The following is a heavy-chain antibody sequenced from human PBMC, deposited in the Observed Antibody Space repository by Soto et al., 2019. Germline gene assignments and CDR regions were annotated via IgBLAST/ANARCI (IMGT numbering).Heavy chain of an antibody. CDR2: ISYDGSNK. D-gene: IGHD6-6*01. CDR3: AKAGSYSSSSYFDY. V-gene: IGHV3-30*18. J-gene: IGHJ4*02. CDR1: GFTFSSYG. Sequence: LRLSCAASGFTFSSYGMHWVRQAPGKGLEWVAVISYDGSNKYYADSVKGRFTISRDNSKNTLYLQMNSLRAEDTAVYYCAKAGSYSSSSYFDYWGQGTLVTVSS.